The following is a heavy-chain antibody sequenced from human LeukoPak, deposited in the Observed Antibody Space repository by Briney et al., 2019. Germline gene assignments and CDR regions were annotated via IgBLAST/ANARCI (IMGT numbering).Heavy chain of an antibody. D-gene: IGHD4-17*01. J-gene: IGHJ4*02. CDR3: AKPQTDYGDPLWD. CDR1: GFTFSSYS. CDR2: ISSSSSYI. Sequence: GGSLRLSCAASGFTFSSYSMNWVRQAPGKGLEWVSSISSSSSYIYYADSVKGRFTISRDNAKNSLYLQMNSLRAEDTAVYYCAKPQTDYGDPLWDWGQGTLVTVSS. V-gene: IGHV3-21*01.